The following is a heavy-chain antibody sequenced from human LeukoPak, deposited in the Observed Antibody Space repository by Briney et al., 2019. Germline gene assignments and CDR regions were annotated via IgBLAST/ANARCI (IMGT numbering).Heavy chain of an antibody. CDR2: IYTSGST. J-gene: IGHJ4*02. CDR3: ASRSSMYSSSWYYFDY. V-gene: IGHV4-61*02. CDR1: GGSISSGSYY. Sequence: SETLSLTCTVSGGSISSGSYYWSWIRQPAGKGLEWIGRIYTSGSTNYNPSLKSRDTISVDTSKDQFSLKLSSVTAADTAVYYCASRSSMYSSSWYYFDYWGQGTLVTVSS. D-gene: IGHD6-13*01.